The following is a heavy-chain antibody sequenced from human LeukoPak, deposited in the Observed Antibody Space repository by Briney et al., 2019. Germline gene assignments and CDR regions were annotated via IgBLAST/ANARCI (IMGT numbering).Heavy chain of an antibody. V-gene: IGHV4-34*01. Sequence: PETLSLTCAVYGGSFSGYYWSWIRQPPGKGLEWIGEINHSGSTNYNPSLKSRVTISVGTSKNQFSLKLSSVTAADTAVYYCARGPNTYYYGSGSYYNRRRYYFDYWGQGTLVTVSS. CDR3: ARGPNTYYYGSGSYYNRRRYYFDY. J-gene: IGHJ4*02. D-gene: IGHD3-10*01. CDR2: INHSGST. CDR1: GGSFSGYY.